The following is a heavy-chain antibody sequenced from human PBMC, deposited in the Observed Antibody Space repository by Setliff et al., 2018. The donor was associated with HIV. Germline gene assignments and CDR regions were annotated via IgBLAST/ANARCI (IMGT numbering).Heavy chain of an antibody. Sequence: SETLSLTCTVSGDSISSGSYYWSWIRQHPGMRLEWIGNIFYSGHTYYNPSLRSRVTISVDTSKNQFSLKLRSLTAADTAVYYCAREDKYGYSSSWYNYWGQGALVTVSS. CDR3: AREDKYGYSSSWYNY. V-gene: IGHV4-39*02. D-gene: IGHD6-13*01. CDR1: GDSISSGSYY. CDR2: IFYSGHT. J-gene: IGHJ4*02.